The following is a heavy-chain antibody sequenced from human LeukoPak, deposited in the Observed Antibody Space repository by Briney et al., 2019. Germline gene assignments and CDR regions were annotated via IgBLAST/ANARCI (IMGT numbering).Heavy chain of an antibody. CDR2: IYHSGST. CDR3: ASRGYSYGYDPIDY. CDR1: GYSISSGYY. J-gene: IGHJ4*02. V-gene: IGHV4-38-2*01. Sequence: SETLSLTCAVSGYSISSGYYWGWIRQPPGKGLEWIGSIYHSGSTYYNPSLKSRVTTSVDTSKNQFSLKLSSVTAADTAVYYCASRGYSYGYDPIDYWGQGTLVTVSS. D-gene: IGHD5-18*01.